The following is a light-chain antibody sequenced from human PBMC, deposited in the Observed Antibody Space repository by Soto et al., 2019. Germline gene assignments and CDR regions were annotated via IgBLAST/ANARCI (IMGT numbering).Light chain of an antibody. V-gene: IGLV2-14*01. CDR3: SSYTSSSPCV. CDR2: EVS. Sequence: QSALTQPASVSGSAGQSITISCTGTSSDVGGYKYVSWYQQHPGKAPKLMIYEVSNRPSGVSNHFSGSKSGNMASLTISGLQAEDEADYYCSSYTSSSPCVFGTGTKVTVL. CDR1: SSDVGGYKY. J-gene: IGLJ1*01.